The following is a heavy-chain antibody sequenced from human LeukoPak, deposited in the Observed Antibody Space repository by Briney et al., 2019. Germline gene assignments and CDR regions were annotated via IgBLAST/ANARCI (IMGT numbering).Heavy chain of an antibody. J-gene: IGHJ4*02. CDR3: ARGYDCSSTSCYADFDY. V-gene: IGHV1-2*04. Sequence: ASVKVSCTASGYTFTGYYMHWVRQAPGQGLEWMGWINPNSGGTNYAQEFQGWVTMTRDTSISTAYMELSRLRSDDTAVYYCARGYDCSSTSCYADFDYWGQGTLVTVSS. CDR1: GYTFTGYY. CDR2: INPNSGGT. D-gene: IGHD2-2*01.